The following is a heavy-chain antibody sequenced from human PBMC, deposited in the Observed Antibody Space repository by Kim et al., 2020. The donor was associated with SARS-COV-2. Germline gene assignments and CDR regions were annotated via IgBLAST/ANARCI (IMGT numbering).Heavy chain of an antibody. J-gene: IGHJ4*02. CDR2: IYYSGST. D-gene: IGHD5-18*01. V-gene: IGHV4-59*13. Sequence: SETLSLTCTVSGGSISSYYWSWIRQPPGKGLEWIGYIYYSGSTNYNPSLKSRVTISVDTSKNQFSLKLSSVTAADTAVYYCARALRGYSYLFDYWGQGTLVTVSS. CDR1: GGSISSYY. CDR3: ARALRGYSYLFDY.